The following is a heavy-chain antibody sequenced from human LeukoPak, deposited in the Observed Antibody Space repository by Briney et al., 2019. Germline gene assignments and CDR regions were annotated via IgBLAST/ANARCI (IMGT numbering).Heavy chain of an antibody. D-gene: IGHD6-13*01. CDR2: IYSGGST. CDR3: ARRPLGGSWPDFDY. CDR1: GFTVTSNY. J-gene: IGHJ4*02. Sequence: GGSLRLSCAASGFTVTSNYITWVRQAPGKGLEWVSVIYSGGSTSYADSVKGRFTISRDNSKNTLYLQMNSLRAEDTAMYYCARRPLGGSWPDFDYWGQGTLVTVSS. V-gene: IGHV3-53*01.